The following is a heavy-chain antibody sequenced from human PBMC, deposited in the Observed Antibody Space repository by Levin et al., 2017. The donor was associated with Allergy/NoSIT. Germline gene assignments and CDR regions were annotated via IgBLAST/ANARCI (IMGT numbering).Heavy chain of an antibody. CDR2: IYYSGST. J-gene: IGHJ4*02. D-gene: IGHD5-18*01. Sequence: PSETLSLTCTVSGGSISSYYWSWIRQPPGKGLEWIGYIYYSGSTNYNPSVKSRVTISVDTSKNQFSLKLSSVTAADTAVYYCARGGRLVDTALFYWGQGTLVTVSS. CDR3: ARGGRLVDTALFY. CDR1: GGSISSYY. V-gene: IGHV4-59*01.